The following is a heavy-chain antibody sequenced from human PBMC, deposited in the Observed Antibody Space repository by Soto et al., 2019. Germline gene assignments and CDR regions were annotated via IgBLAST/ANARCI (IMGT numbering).Heavy chain of an antibody. CDR3: ARGTDYYYYGMDV. V-gene: IGHV4-39*01. CDR2: IYYSGST. J-gene: IGHJ6*02. CDR1: GGSISSSSYY. Sequence: SETLSLTCTVSGGSISSSSYYWGWIRQPPGKGLEWIGSIYYSGSTYYNPSLKSRVTISVDTSKNQFSLKLSSVTAADTAVYYCARGTDYYYYGMDVWGQGTTVTVSS.